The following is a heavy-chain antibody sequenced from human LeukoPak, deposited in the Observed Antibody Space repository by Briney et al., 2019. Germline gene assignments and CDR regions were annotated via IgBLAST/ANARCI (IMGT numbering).Heavy chain of an antibody. J-gene: IGHJ4*02. D-gene: IGHD6-25*01. CDR1: GGSISSGGYY. V-gene: IGHV4-61*08. CDR2: IYYSGST. Sequence: PSETLSLTCTVSGGSISSGGYYWSWIRQHPGKGLEWIGYIYYSGSTNYNPSLKSRVTISVDTSKNQFSLKLSSVTAADTAVYYCARGREIAAGDYWGQGTLVTVSS. CDR3: ARGREIAAGDY.